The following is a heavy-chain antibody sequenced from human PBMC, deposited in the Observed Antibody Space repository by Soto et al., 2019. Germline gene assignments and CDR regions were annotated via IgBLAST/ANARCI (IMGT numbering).Heavy chain of an antibody. V-gene: IGHV3-15*01. Sequence: PGGSLRLSCAASGFTFSNAWMSWVRQAPGKGLEWVGRIKSKTDGGTTDYAAPVKGRFTISRDDSKNTLYLQMNSLKTEDTAVYYCTPDLGVTWKYYYYGMDVWGQGTTVTVSS. CDR3: TPDLGVTWKYYYYGMDV. CDR1: GFTFSNAW. CDR2: IKSKTDGGTT. J-gene: IGHJ6*02. D-gene: IGHD2-21*02.